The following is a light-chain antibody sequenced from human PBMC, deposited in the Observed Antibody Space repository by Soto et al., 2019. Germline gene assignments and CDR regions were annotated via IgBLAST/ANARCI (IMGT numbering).Light chain of an antibody. V-gene: IGKV3-20*01. CDR2: GAS. Sequence: EIVLTQSPGTLSLSPGERATLSCRTSQSVRSSYLAWYLQKPGQAPRLLIYGASSRATGIPDRFSGSGSGTDFTLTITRVEPEDFAVYYCQQYGSSPSTFGQGTKLEIK. CDR1: QSVRSSY. CDR3: QQYGSSPST. J-gene: IGKJ2*02.